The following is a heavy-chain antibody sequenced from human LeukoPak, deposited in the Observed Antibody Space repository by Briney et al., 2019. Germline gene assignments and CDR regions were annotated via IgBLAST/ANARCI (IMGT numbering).Heavy chain of an antibody. CDR1: GYSFTSFD. J-gene: IGHJ2*01. Sequence: GASVKVSFTASGYSFTSFDINWVRQASGQGREWMGWMNPHSCKSGFAQKFQGRVILTSNTSISTVYMELSSLRSEDSAIYYCARRNRAYWYFDLWGRGTPVTVSS. D-gene: IGHD1-14*01. V-gene: IGHV1-8*01. CDR3: ARRNRAYWYFDL. CDR2: MNPHSCKS.